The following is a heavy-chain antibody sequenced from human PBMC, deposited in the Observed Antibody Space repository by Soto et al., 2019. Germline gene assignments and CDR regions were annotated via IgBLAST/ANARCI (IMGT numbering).Heavy chain of an antibody. Sequence: ASVKVSCKASGYSFTSYGISWVRRAPGQGLEWMGWISPYNGHTQFVERFQGRVTMTTDTSTKTAYMELRNLRSDDTAHYYCARDLTIVPDTPPRLENYGMDVWGQGTTVTVSS. V-gene: IGHV1-18*01. J-gene: IGHJ6*02. CDR1: GYSFTSYG. CDR2: ISPYNGHT. D-gene: IGHD2-15*01. CDR3: ARDLTIVPDTPPRLENYGMDV.